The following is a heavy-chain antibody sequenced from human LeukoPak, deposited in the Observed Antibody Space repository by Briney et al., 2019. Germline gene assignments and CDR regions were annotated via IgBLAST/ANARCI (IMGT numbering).Heavy chain of an antibody. CDR1: DASISSTNW. CDR3: ARQGHYYDSSGYYYDY. Sequence: SETLSLTCAVSDASISSTNWWSWVRQPPGKRLEWIGEIYHDGSTNYNPSLLSRVTISVDKSKNQFSLTLTSVTAADTAVYYCARQGHYYDSSGYYYDYWGQGTLVTVSS. V-gene: IGHV4-4*02. D-gene: IGHD3-22*01. CDR2: IYHDGST. J-gene: IGHJ4*02.